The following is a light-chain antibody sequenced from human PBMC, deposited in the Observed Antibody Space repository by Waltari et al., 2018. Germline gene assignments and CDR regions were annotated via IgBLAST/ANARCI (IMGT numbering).Light chain of an antibody. CDR1: QGIRTY. CDR2: GAS. V-gene: IGKV1-12*01. CDR3: QQANTFPTY. Sequence: DIQMPQSPSAVSAAVGDRVTITCRASQGIRTYLAWYQKKPEKAPKLLIYGASNLHSGVPSRFSGNGSGTDFALTISSLQPDDFATYYCQQANTFPTYFGGGTRVEIK. J-gene: IGKJ4*01.